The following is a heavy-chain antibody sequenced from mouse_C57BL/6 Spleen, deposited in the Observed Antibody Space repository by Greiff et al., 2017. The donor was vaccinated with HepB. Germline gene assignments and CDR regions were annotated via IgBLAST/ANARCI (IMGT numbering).Heavy chain of an antibody. CDR3: ARYSNYDAWFAY. CDR1: GYTFTSYW. J-gene: IGHJ3*01. Sequence: VQLQQSGTELVKPGASVKLSCKASGYTFTSYWMHWVKQRPGQGLEWIGNINPRNGGTNYNEKFKSKATLTVDKSSSTAYMQISSLTSEDSAVEYCARYSNYDAWFAYWGQGTLVTVSA. D-gene: IGHD2-5*01. CDR2: INPRNGGT. V-gene: IGHV1-53*01.